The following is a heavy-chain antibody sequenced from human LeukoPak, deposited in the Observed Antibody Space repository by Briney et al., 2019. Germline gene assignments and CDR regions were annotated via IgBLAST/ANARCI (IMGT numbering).Heavy chain of an antibody. D-gene: IGHD5-24*01. CDR1: GYTFTGYY. V-gene: IGHV1-2*02. J-gene: IGHJ5*02. Sequence: ASVKVSCKASGYTFTGYYMHWVRQAPGQGLEWMGWINPNSGGTNYAQKFQGRVTMTRDTSISTAYMELSRLRSDGTAVYYCARGPLIKMTTLQFNWFDPWGQGTLVTVSS. CDR3: ARGPLIKMTTLQFNWFDP. CDR2: INPNSGGT.